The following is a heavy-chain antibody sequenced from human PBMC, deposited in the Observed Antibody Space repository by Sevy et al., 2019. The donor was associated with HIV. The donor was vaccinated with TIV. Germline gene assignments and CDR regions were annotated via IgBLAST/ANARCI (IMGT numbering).Heavy chain of an antibody. CDR3: AKDYDFWSGYHDY. D-gene: IGHD3-3*01. Sequence: GGSLRLSCAASGFTFSSYAMSWVRQAPGKGLEWVSAISGSGGTTYYADSVMGRFTISRDNSKNTLYLQMNSLRAEDTAVYYCAKDYDFWSGYHDYWGQGTLVTVSS. V-gene: IGHV3-23*01. CDR1: GFTFSSYA. CDR2: ISGSGGTT. J-gene: IGHJ4*02.